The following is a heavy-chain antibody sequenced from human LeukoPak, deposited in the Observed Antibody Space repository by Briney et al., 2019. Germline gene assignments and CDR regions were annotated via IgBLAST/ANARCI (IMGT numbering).Heavy chain of an antibody. J-gene: IGHJ5*02. CDR3: ARQYYDSSGYCYSYWFDP. D-gene: IGHD3-22*01. CDR1: GFTFSSYW. V-gene: IGHV3-7*01. CDR2: IKQDGSEK. Sequence: GGSLRLSCAASGFTFSSYWMSWVRQAPGKGLEWVANIKQDGSEKYYVDSVKGRFTISRDNAKNSLYLQMNSLRAEDTAVYYCARQYYDSSGYCYSYWFDPWGQGTLVTVSS.